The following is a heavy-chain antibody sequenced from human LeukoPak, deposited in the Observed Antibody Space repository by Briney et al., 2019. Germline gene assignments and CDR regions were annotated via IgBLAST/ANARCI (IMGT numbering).Heavy chain of an antibody. CDR1: GGPISSYY. CDR2: IYYSGST. D-gene: IGHD3-16*02. J-gene: IGHJ6*04. Sequence: PSETLSLTCTVSGGPISSYYWSWIRQPPGKGLEWIGYIYYSGSTNYNPSLKSRVTISVDTSKNQFSLKLSSVTAADTAVYYCARALRPSSGDYVWGSYRYRADYYGMDVWGKGTTVTVSS. V-gene: IGHV4-59*01. CDR3: ARALRPSSGDYVWGSYRYRADYYGMDV.